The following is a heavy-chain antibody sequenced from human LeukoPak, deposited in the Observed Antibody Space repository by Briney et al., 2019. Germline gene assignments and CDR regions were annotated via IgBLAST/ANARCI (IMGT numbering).Heavy chain of an antibody. CDR1: GFTFSSYG. Sequence: GGSLRLSCAASGFTFSSYGMHWVRQAPGKGLEWAAVIWYDGSNKYYADSVKGRFTISRDNSKNTLYLQMNSLRAEDTAVYYCAREVSGSYVQNYFDYWGQGTLVTVSS. J-gene: IGHJ4*02. CDR3: AREVSGSYVQNYFDY. CDR2: IWYDGSNK. D-gene: IGHD1-26*01. V-gene: IGHV3-33*01.